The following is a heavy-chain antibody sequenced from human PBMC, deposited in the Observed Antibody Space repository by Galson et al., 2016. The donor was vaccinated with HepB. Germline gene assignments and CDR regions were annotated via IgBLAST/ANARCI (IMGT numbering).Heavy chain of an antibody. D-gene: IGHD3-3*01. CDR1: GCNFNIYW. V-gene: IGHV5-51*01. CDR3: ARVFWPPHRDRYYYGMDV. CDR2: IYPGDSDT. J-gene: IGHJ6*02. Sequence: QSGAEVKQPGESLKISCKTSGCNFNIYWIAWVRQMPGTGPEWMGIIYPGDSDTRYSPSFQGQVTISAAKSISTAYLQWSSLKASDTAMFYCARVFWPPHRDRYYYGMDVWGQGTTVTVSS.